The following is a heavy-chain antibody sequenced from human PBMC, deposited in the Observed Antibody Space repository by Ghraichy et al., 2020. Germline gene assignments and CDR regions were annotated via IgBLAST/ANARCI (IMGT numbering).Heavy chain of an antibody. V-gene: IGHV4-30-4*01. D-gene: IGHD3-22*01. CDR1: GGSISSGDYY. CDR3: ARERRSSGYYWGGYYFDY. J-gene: IGHJ4*02. Sequence: SETLSLTCTVSGGSISSGDYYWSWIRQPPGKGLEWIGYIYYSGSTYYNPSLKSRVTISVDTSKNQFSLKLSSVTAADTAVYYCARERRSSGYYWGGYYFDYWGQGTLVTVSS. CDR2: IYYSGST.